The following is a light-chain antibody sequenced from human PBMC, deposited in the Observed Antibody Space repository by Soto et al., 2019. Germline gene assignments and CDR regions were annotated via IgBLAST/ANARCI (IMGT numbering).Light chain of an antibody. CDR2: DVN. CDR1: SSDSGAYNF. J-gene: IGLJ2*01. V-gene: IGLV2-14*03. Sequence: QSALTQPASVSGSPGQSFTISCTGNSSDSGAYNFVSWYQQHPGKAPKLMLYDVNIRPSGVSNRFSGSKSGNTASLTISGLQAEDEADYYCTSWTTSTTMIFGGGTKLTVL. CDR3: TSWTTSTTMI.